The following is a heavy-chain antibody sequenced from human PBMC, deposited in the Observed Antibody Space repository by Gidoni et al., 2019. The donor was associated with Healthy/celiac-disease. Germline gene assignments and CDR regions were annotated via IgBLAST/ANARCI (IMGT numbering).Heavy chain of an antibody. CDR3: ARAATVTTRTGTTRYYYGMDV. D-gene: IGHD4-4*01. V-gene: IGHV3-21*01. J-gene: IGHJ6*02. CDR1: GFTFSRYS. CDR2: ISSSSSYI. Sequence: EVQLVESGGGLVKPGGSLRLSCAASGFTFSRYSLNWVRQAPGKGLEWVSSISSSSSYIYYADSVKGRFTISRDNAKNSLYLQMNSLRAEDTAVYYCARAATVTTRTGTTRYYYGMDVWGQGTTVTVSS.